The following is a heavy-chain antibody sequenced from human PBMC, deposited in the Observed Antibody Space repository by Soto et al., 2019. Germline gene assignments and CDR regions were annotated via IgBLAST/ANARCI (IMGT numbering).Heavy chain of an antibody. J-gene: IGHJ4*02. Sequence: EVQLVESGGGLIHPGGALGLSCAASGFNVNSDYMNWVRQTPGKGLEWVASIYSGETTYYADSVRGRFTISSDKSKNTLYFQLSSLRSEDTAVYYCTRDGRGLGRLSLFEYWGQGVLVTVSS. CDR1: GFNVNSDY. V-gene: IGHV3-53*01. D-gene: IGHD2-21*02. CDR3: TRDGRGLGRLSLFEY. CDR2: IYSGETT.